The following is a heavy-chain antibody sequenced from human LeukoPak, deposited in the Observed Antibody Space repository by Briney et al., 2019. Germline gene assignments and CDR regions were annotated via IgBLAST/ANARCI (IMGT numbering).Heavy chain of an antibody. CDR3: ARSTGDYYDSMENAFDI. CDR1: GGSISSSDW. CDR2: IYHSGST. D-gene: IGHD3-22*01. V-gene: IGHV4-4*02. Sequence: SGTLSLTCGVSGGSISSSDWWSWVRQPPGKGLEWIGEIYHSGSTNYNPSLRSRVTISVDKSKNQFSLKLSSVTAADTAVYYCARSTGDYYDSMENAFDIWGQGTKVTVSS. J-gene: IGHJ3*02.